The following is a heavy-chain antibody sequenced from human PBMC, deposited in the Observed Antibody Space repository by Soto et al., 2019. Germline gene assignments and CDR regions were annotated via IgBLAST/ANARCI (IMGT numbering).Heavy chain of an antibody. V-gene: IGHV3-21*01. CDR3: ARDVASGRGGMDV. J-gene: IGHJ6*02. CDR2: ISSSSSYI. Sequence: EVQLVESGGGLVKPGGSLRLSCAASGFTFSSYSMNWVRQAPGKGLEWVSSISSSSSYIYYADSVKGRFTISRDNAKNSLYLQMNSLRAEDTAVYYCARDVASGRGGMDVWGQGTTVTVSS. D-gene: IGHD2-15*01. CDR1: GFTFSSYS.